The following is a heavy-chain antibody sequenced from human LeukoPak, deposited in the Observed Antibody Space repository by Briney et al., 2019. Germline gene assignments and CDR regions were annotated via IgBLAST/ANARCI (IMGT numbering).Heavy chain of an antibody. J-gene: IGHJ4*02. Sequence: GGSLRLSCAASGFTFSSYAMTWVRQAPGKGLEWVPALSSSGDTTYYADSVKGRFTISRDNSKNTLYLQLNSLRAEDTAVYYCTKPRGSYYGSYSVFDYWGQGTLVTVSS. D-gene: IGHD3-10*01. V-gene: IGHV3-23*01. CDR1: GFTFSSYA. CDR2: LSSSGDTT. CDR3: TKPRGSYYGSYSVFDY.